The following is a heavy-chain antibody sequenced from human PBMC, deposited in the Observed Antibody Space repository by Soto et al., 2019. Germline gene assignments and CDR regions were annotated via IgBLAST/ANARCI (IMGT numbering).Heavy chain of an antibody. CDR2: ISYSGST. J-gene: IGHJ4*02. D-gene: IGHD3-22*01. CDR3: AIEFTRSYYYDSTADY. V-gene: IGHV4-31*03. Sequence: SETLSLTCTVSGGSISSGCYYWSWIRQHPGTGLEWIGYISYSGSTYYNPSLKSRVTISVDTSKNQFSLILNSVTAEDTAVYYCAIEFTRSYYYDSTADYWGQGTLVTVSS. CDR1: GGSISSGCYY.